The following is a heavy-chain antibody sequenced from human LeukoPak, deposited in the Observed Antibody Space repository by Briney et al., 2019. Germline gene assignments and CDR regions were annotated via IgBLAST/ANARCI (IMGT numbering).Heavy chain of an antibody. J-gene: IGHJ4*02. Sequence: PSETLSLTCTVSGGSISSGGYYWSWIRQHPGKGLEWIGYIYYSGSTYYNPSLKSRVTISVDTSKNQFSLKLSSVTAADTAVYYCASINITMVRGVILYYFDYWGQGTLVTVSS. CDR2: IYYSGST. CDR1: GGSISSGGYY. V-gene: IGHV4-31*03. CDR3: ASINITMVRGVILYYFDY. D-gene: IGHD3-10*01.